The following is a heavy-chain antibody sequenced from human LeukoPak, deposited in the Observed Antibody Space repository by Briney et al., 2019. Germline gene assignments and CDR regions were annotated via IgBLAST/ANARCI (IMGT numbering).Heavy chain of an antibody. V-gene: IGHV1-46*01. J-gene: IGHJ3*02. D-gene: IGHD6-13*01. CDR1: GYTFTSYY. CDR2: INPSGGST. CDR3: AREYIAAAGRDAFDI. Sequence: GASVKVSCRASGYTFTSYYMHWVRQAPGQGLEWMGIINPSGGSTSYAQKFQGRVTMTRDTSTSTVYMELSSLRSEDTAVYYCAREYIAAAGRDAFDIWGQGTMVTVSS.